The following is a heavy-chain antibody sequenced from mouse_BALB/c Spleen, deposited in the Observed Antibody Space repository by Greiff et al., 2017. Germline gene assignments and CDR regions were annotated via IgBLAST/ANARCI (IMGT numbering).Heavy chain of an antibody. J-gene: IGHJ4*01. D-gene: IGHD2-1*01. CDR1: GYSITSGYY. V-gene: IGHV3-6*02. Sequence: EVQLQESGPGLVKPSQSLSLTCSVTGYSITSGYYWNWIRQFPGNKLEWMGYISYDGSNNYNPSLKNRISITRDTSKNQFFLKLNSVTTEDTATYYCARVGYGNSYAMDYWGQGTSVTVSS. CDR2: ISYDGSN. CDR3: ARVGYGNSYAMDY.